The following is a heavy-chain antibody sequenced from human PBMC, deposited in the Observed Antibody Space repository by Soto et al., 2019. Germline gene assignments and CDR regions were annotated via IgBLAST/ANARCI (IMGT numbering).Heavy chain of an antibody. CDR2: IYYSGST. J-gene: IGHJ4*02. CDR1: GGSISSGDYY. Sequence: TLSLTCTVSGGSISSGDYYWRWIRQPPGKGLEWIGYIYYSGSTYYNPSLKSRVTISVDTSKNQFSLKLSSVTAADTAVYYCARVPLPYNQWLTYYFDYWGQGTLVTVSS. CDR3: ARVPLPYNQWLTYYFDY. V-gene: IGHV4-30-4*01. D-gene: IGHD6-19*01.